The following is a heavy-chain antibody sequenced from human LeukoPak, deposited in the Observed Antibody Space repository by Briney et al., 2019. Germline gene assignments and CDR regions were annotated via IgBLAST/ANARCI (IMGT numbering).Heavy chain of an antibody. V-gene: IGHV4-59*01. J-gene: IGHJ4*02. CDR1: GGSISSYY. D-gene: IGHD3-22*01. CDR3: ARAHSTGRIVDY. Sequence: SETLSLTCTVSGGSISSYYWSWLRQPPGKGLEWIGYIYYSGSTNYNPSLKSRVTISLDTSKNQFSLKLNSVTAADTAVYYCARAHSTGRIVDYWGQGTLVTVSS. CDR2: IYYSGST.